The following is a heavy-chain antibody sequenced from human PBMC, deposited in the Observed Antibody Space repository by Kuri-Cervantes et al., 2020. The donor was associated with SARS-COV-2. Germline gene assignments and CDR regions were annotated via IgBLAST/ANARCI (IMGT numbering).Heavy chain of an antibody. V-gene: IGHV3-48*01. D-gene: IGHD3-10*01. CDR1: GFTFSSYS. Sequence: GESLKISCAASGFTFSSYSMNWVRQAPGKGLEWVSYISSSSSTIYYADSVKGRFTIFRDNAKNSLYLQMNSLRAEDTAVYYCAVSRGSGRTPPGYWGQGTLVTVSS. J-gene: IGHJ4*02. CDR3: AVSRGSGRTPPGY. CDR2: ISSSSSTI.